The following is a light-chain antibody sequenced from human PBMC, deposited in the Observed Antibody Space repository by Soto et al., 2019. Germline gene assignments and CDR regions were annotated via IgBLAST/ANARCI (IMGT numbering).Light chain of an antibody. CDR1: SSEVGGYNS. CDR3: ASYTSSSTLYV. V-gene: IGLV2-14*03. Sequence: QSALTQPASVSGSPGQSITISCTGTSSEVGGYNSVSWYQQHTGKAPKLMIYDVSNRPSGVSNRFSGSKSANTASLTISGLLAEDEADYYCASYTSSSTLYVFGTGTKVTVL. CDR2: DVS. J-gene: IGLJ1*01.